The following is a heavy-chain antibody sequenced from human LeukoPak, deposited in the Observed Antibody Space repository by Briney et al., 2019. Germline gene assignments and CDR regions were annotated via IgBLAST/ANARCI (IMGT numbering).Heavy chain of an antibody. CDR1: GYMLTGFF. Sequence: ASVKVSCKPSGYMLTGFFLHWVRQAPGQGLEWMGSVNPNNGDTKIAQRFQGRVNLTSDKSRRTASMQLSGLRYHDTAVYYCATLLWSVDFDYWGQGSPACVSS. CDR2: VNPNNGDT. V-gene: IGHV1-2*02. CDR3: ATLLWSVDFDY. J-gene: IGHJ4*02. D-gene: IGHD3-10*01.